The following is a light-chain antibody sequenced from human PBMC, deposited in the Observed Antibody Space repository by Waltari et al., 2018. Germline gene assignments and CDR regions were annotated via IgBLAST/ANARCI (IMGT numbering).Light chain of an antibody. Sequence: EVVLTQSPGTLSLSPGERATLSCRASQSVNKYLACYQQTPGQAPRLLIYAASTRATGVPDMFSGSGFGKDFSLTISRLEPEDFAVYFCQNHERLPATFGQGTKVEIK. J-gene: IGKJ1*01. V-gene: IGKV3-20*01. CDR3: QNHERLPAT. CDR2: AAS. CDR1: QSVNKY.